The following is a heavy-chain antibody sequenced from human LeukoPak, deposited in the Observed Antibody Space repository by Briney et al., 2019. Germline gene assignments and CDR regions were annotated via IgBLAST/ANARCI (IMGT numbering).Heavy chain of an antibody. CDR2: INPNSGGT. CDR3: ARVLQFNWFDP. J-gene: IGHJ5*02. CDR1: GYTFTGYY. V-gene: IGHV1-2*06. D-gene: IGHD4-11*01. Sequence: EASVKVSCKASGYTFTGYYMHWVRQAPGQGLEWMGRINPNSGGTNSAQKFQGRVTMTRDTSISTAYMELSRLRSEDTAVYYCARVLQFNWFDPWGQGTLVTVSS.